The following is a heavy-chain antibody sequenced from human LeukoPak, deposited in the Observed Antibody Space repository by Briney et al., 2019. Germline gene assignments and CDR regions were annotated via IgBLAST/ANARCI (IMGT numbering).Heavy chain of an antibody. CDR1: GYTFTSYA. CDR2: IVVGSGNT. CDR3: ARGYCSSTSCYREDY. D-gene: IGHD2-2*02. Sequence: RASVKVSCKASGYTFTSYAMNWLRQAPGQGLEWIGWIVVGSGNTNYAQKFQGRVTITADESTSTAYMELSSLRSEDTAVYYCARGYCSSTSCYREDYWGQGTLVTVSS. V-gene: IGHV1-69*13. J-gene: IGHJ4*02.